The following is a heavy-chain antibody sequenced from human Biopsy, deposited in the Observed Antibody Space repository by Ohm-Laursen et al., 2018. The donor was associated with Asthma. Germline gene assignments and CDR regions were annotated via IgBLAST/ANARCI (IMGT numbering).Heavy chain of an antibody. Sequence: SLRLFCLASGFMFSSFGMHWVRQAPGKGLEWVAVISYDGNHKFYEDSVKGRFTISRDNSKNTLYLQMNSLRTEDTAVYYCAKRRGYSGHDNDYWGQGTLVIVSS. CDR2: ISYDGNHK. V-gene: IGHV3-30*18. CDR3: AKRRGYSGHDNDY. D-gene: IGHD5-12*01. CDR1: GFMFSSFG. J-gene: IGHJ4*02.